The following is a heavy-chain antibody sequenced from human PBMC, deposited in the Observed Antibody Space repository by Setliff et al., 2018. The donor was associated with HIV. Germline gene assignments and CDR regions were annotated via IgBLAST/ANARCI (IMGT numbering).Heavy chain of an antibody. Sequence: GGSLRLSCSASGFTFNNFPMHWVLQAPGKGLEWAASISFDGSDKYYEDSVKVRFTISRDKSNNALYVQINSLRREDTAVYFCAKDRGRSGFYGMDVWGQGTTVTVSS. CDR2: ISFDGSDK. D-gene: IGHD3-10*01. CDR1: GFTFNNFP. CDR3: AKDRGRSGFYGMDV. V-gene: IGHV3-30-3*01. J-gene: IGHJ6*02.